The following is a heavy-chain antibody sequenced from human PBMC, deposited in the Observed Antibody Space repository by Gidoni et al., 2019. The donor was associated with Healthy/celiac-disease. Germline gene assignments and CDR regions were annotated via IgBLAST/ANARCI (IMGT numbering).Heavy chain of an antibody. J-gene: IGHJ4*02. CDR3: AKDLGDYYGSGSYYND. V-gene: IGHV3-23*01. Sequence: EVQLLESGGGLVQPGGSLRLSCAASGFTFSSYAMSWVRQAPGKGLEWVSAISGSGGSTYYADSVKGRFTISRENSKNTLYLQMNSLRAEDTAVYYCAKDLGDYYGSGSYYNDWGQGTLVTVSS. CDR2: ISGSGGST. D-gene: IGHD3-10*01. CDR1: GFTFSSYA.